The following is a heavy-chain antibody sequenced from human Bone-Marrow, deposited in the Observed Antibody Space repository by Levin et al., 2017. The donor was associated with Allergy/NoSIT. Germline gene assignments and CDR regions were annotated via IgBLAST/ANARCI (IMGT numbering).Heavy chain of an antibody. V-gene: IGHV4-59*01. D-gene: IGHD2-15*01. Sequence: SSQTLSLTCTVGGSFGGYYWSWIRQPPGKGLEWIGYIFHSGSTNYNPSLESRATMSVDTSKNQVSLKLTSVTGADTAVYYCASFLPTRFDHWGQGTLVAVSS. CDR3: ASFLPTRFDH. CDR2: IFHSGST. J-gene: IGHJ4*02. CDR1: GGSFGGYY.